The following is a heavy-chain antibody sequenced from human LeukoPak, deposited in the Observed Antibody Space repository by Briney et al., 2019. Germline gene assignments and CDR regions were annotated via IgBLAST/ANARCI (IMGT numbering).Heavy chain of an antibody. Sequence: GESLKISCKDSGYSFTSYWIGWVRQMPGKGLECMGIIYPGDSDTRYSPSFQGQVTISADKSINTAYLQWSSLKASDTAIYYCARRGEAMDPFDYWGQGTLVTVSS. CDR1: GYSFTSYW. J-gene: IGHJ4*02. D-gene: IGHD5-18*01. V-gene: IGHV5-51*01. CDR2: IYPGDSDT. CDR3: ARRGEAMDPFDY.